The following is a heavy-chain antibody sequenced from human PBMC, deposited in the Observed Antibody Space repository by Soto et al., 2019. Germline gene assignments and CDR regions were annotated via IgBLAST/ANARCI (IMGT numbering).Heavy chain of an antibody. CDR3: ARSCSSTSCLPYYYYGMDV. CDR2: IIPIFGTA. CDR1: GGTFSSYA. J-gene: IGHJ6*02. V-gene: IGHV1-69*01. Sequence: QVQLVQSGAEVQKPGSSVKVSCKASGGTFSSYAISWVRQAPGQGLEWMGGIIPIFGTANYAQKFQGRVTITADESTSTAYMELSSLRSEDTAVYYCARSCSSTSCLPYYYYGMDVWGQGTTVTVSS. D-gene: IGHD2-2*01.